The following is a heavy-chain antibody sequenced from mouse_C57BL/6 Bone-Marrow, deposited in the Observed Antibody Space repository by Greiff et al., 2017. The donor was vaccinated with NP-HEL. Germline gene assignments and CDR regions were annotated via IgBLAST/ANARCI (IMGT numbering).Heavy chain of an antibody. CDR3: ARHGGGFDY. V-gene: IGHV5-12*01. Sequence: EVQLMESGGGLVQPGGSLKLSCAASGFTFSDYYMYWVRQTPEKRLEWVAYISNGSGSTYYPAPVKGRFTISRDNAKNTLYLKMSRLKSEDTAMYYCARHGGGFDYWGQGTTLTVSS. J-gene: IGHJ2*01. CDR1: GFTFSDYY. CDR2: ISNGSGST.